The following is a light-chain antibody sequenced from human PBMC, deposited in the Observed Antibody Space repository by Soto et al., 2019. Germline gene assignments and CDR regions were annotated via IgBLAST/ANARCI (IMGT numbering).Light chain of an antibody. CDR1: QSVSSN. CDR3: QQYNNWPPSIT. V-gene: IGKV3D-15*01. Sequence: EIVMTQSPATLSVSPWERATLSCGASQSVSSNFAWYQQKPGQAPRLPLNGASTRATGIPARFSGSGSGTEFTLTISSLQSEDFAVYYCQQYNNWPPSITFGQGTRLEIK. J-gene: IGKJ5*01. CDR2: GAS.